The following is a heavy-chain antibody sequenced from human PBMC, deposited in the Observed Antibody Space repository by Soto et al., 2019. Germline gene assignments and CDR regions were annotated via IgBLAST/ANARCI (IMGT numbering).Heavy chain of an antibody. CDR2: IDWDDDK. CDR1: GFSLSTSGMC. CDR3: ALDVEGGCCSSWFDP. D-gene: IGHD2-15*01. J-gene: IGHJ5*02. V-gene: IGHV2-70*02. Sequence: SGPTLVNPTQTLTLTCTFSGFSLSTSGMCVSWIRQPPGKALEWLALIDWDDDKYYSTSLKTRLTISKDTSKNQVVLTMTNMDPVDTAVYYCALDVEGGCCSSWFDPWGQGTLVTVSS.